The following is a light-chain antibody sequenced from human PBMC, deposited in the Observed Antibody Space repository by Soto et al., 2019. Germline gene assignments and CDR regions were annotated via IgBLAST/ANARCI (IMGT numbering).Light chain of an antibody. CDR3: QQSYTTPIT. J-gene: IGKJ5*01. V-gene: IGKV3-15*01. CDR2: GAS. Sequence: DIVMTQSPGTLSVSPGERATLSCRASQSVGTNLAWYQQRPGQAPRLLVYGASTRASGIPPGFTGSGSGTDFTLTISSLQPEDFATYFCQQSYTTPITFGQGTRLEI. CDR1: QSVGTN.